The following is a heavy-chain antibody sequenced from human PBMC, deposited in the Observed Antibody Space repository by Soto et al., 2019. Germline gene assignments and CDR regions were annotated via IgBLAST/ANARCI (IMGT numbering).Heavy chain of an antibody. CDR3: TTLAPACFSGYYRRYDC. CDR1: GYTFPELS. J-gene: IGHJ4*02. V-gene: IGHV1-24*01. Sequence: ASVKLSCKFSGYTFPELSVHCVCQAPVKEIKRMGGFDPEDCATIYAQKFQGRVTMTEDTSTDTVYMVLCSLRSEDTAVYYGTTLAPACFSGYYRRYDCWGRGTRGAASS. CDR2: FDPEDCAT. D-gene: IGHD2-15*01.